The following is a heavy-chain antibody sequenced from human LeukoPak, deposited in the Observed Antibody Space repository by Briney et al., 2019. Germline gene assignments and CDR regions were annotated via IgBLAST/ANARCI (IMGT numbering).Heavy chain of an antibody. CDR1: GGSISGYY. V-gene: IGHV4-59*08. D-gene: IGHD6-13*01. CDR3: ARRLLSSSWAFDY. CDR2: IYYSGST. J-gene: IGHJ4*02. Sequence: KASETLSLTCTVSGGSISGYYWSWIRQPPGKGLEWIGYIYYSGSTNYNPSLKSRVTISVDTSKNQFSLKLSSVTAADTAVYYCARRLLSSSWAFDYWGQGTLVTVSP.